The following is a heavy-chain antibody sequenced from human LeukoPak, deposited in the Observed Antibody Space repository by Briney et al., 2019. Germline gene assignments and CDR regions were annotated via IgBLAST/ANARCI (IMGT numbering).Heavy chain of an antibody. D-gene: IGHD2-8*01. CDR1: GYSISSGYY. Sequence: NASETLSLTCTVSGYSISSGYYWGWIRQPPGKGLEWIGSIYYSGSTNYNPSLKSRVTISVDTSKNQFSLKLSSVTAADTAVYYCARRGVTRYYTNWSQGTLVTVSS. CDR3: ARRGVTRYYTN. V-gene: IGHV4-38-2*02. CDR2: IYYSGST. J-gene: IGHJ4*02.